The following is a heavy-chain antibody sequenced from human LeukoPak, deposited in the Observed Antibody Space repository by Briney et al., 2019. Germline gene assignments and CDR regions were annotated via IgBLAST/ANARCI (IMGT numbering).Heavy chain of an antibody. CDR1: GGTISSYY. J-gene: IGHJ4*02. V-gene: IGHV4-59*01. CDR2: IYYSGST. D-gene: IGHD4-17*01. CDR3: ARERAVTTYYYFDY. Sequence: SETLSLTCTVSGGTISSYYWSWIRQPPGKGLEWIGYIYYSGSTNYNPSLKSRVTISVDTSKNQFSLKLSSVTAADTAVYYCARERAVTTYYYFDYWGQGTLVTVSS.